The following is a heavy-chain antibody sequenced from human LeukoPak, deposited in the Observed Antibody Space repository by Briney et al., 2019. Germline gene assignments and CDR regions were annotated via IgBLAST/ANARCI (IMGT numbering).Heavy chain of an antibody. D-gene: IGHD3-22*01. J-gene: IGHJ4*02. Sequence: GGSLRLSCVASGFTFSRYWMSWVRQAPGKGLEWVANIKEDGSEKSYVDSVKGRFSISRDNAKNSIYLEINSLRADDTAAYYCARPMMDGSGYCYGCFDKWGQGALVTVSS. CDR3: ARPMMDGSGYCYGCFDK. CDR2: IKEDGSEK. CDR1: GFTFSRYW. V-gene: IGHV3-7*03.